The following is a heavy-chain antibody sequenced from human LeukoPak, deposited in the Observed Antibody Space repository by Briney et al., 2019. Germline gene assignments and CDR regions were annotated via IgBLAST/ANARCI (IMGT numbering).Heavy chain of an antibody. Sequence: PGGSLRLSCAASGFTFNNYAMAWVRQAPGKGPEWVSGITGNGDNIYYADSVKGRFTISRDNSKNSLYLQMNSLRAEDTALYCCAKDQGYDSSGYVPDWGQGTLVTVSS. D-gene: IGHD3-22*01. CDR1: GFTFNNYA. CDR3: AKDQGYDSSGYVPD. J-gene: IGHJ4*02. V-gene: IGHV3-43*02. CDR2: ITGNGDNI.